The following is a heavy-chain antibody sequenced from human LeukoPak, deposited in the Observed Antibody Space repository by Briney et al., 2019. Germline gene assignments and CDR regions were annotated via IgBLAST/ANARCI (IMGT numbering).Heavy chain of an antibody. D-gene: IGHD3-22*01. CDR1: GGTFSSYA. J-gene: IGHJ4*02. Sequence: SVKVSCKASGGTFSSYAISWVRQAPGQGLEWMGRIIPILGIANKAQKFQGRVTITADKSTSTTYMELSSLRSEDTAVYYCARGDSSVDYWGQGTLVTVSS. V-gene: IGHV1-69*04. CDR3: ARGDSSVDY. CDR2: IIPILGIA.